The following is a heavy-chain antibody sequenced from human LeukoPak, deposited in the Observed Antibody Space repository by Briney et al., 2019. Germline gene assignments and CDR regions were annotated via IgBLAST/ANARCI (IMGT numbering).Heavy chain of an antibody. CDR1: GGSISSSSYY. CDR3: ARQIASAGTAGFDF. Sequence: SETLSLTCTVSGGSISSSSYYWGWIRQPPGKGLEWIASIYYSGNTYYNPSLKSRVTMSVDTSKNQFSLRLRSVTAADTAVYYCARQIASAGTAGFDFWVQGALVTVSS. V-gene: IGHV4-39*07. D-gene: IGHD6-13*01. J-gene: IGHJ4*02. CDR2: IYYSGNT.